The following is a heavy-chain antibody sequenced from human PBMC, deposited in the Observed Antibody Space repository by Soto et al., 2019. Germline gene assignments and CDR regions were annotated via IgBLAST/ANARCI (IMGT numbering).Heavy chain of an antibody. J-gene: IGHJ6*02. CDR3: ARVYAELLGYYYGMDV. CDR2: ISAYNGNT. D-gene: IGHD1-7*01. CDR1: GYTFTSYG. Sequence: ASVKVSCKASGYTFTSYGISWVRQAPGQGLEWMGWISAYNGNTNYAQKLQGRVTMTTDTSTSTAYMELRSLRSDDTAVYYCARVYAELLGYYYGMDVWGQGTTVTVSS. V-gene: IGHV1-18*01.